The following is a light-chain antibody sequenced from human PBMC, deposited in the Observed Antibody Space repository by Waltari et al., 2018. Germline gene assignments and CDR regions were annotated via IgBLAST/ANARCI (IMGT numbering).Light chain of an antibody. Sequence: QSALTPPTSASGSPGPPGPISSPGTGRDVGAFHLVSWYQQRPGKAPKLLMFELNKRPSGVSSRFSVSKAANAASLTISGLQAEDEGDYYCGSYTVTNNLYVFGTGTKVTVL. V-gene: IGLV2-8*01. J-gene: IGLJ1*01. CDR1: GRDVGAFHL. CDR2: ELN. CDR3: GSYTVTNNLYV.